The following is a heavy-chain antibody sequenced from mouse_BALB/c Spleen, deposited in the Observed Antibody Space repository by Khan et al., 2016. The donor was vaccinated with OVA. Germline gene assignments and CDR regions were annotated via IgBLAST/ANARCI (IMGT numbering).Heavy chain of an antibody. CDR1: GYTFTTAG. CDR2: INTHSGVP. D-gene: IGHD2-14*01. V-gene: IGHV9-4*02. CDR3: ARGGAAYYRNDGGASEY. Sequence: QIQLVQSGPELKKPGETVRISCKASGYTFTTAGIQWVQKMPGKGLEWIGWINTHSGVPKYAEDFKGRFAFSLEISVNTAYLQITNLKHEDTATYCCARGGAAYYRNDGGASEYWGQGTSVTVSS. J-gene: IGHJ4*01.